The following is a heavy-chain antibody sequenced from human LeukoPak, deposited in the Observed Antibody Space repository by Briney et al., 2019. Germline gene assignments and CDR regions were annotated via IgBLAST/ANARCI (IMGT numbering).Heavy chain of an antibody. Sequence: PSETLSLTCTVSGGSISSYYWSWIRQPPAKGLEWIGYIYYSGSTNYNPSLKSRVTISVDTSKNQFSLKLSSVTAADTAVYYCARDDTAMGSWGQGTLVTVSS. V-gene: IGHV4-59*01. D-gene: IGHD5-18*01. CDR1: GGSISSYY. CDR2: IYYSGST. J-gene: IGHJ4*02. CDR3: ARDDTAMGS.